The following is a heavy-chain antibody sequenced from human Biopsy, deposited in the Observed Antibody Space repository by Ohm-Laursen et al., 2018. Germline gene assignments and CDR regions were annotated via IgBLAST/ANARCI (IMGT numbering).Heavy chain of an antibody. CDR3: AREAIGYQLPCDD. Sequence: SSVKVSCKAPGGTFSNYGVNWVRQAPGQGLEWLGGNIPILGTGNYAQKFQDRVTVAADKSSSTAYPELSSLTSEDTAMFYCAREAIGYQLPCDDWGQGTLVTVSS. D-gene: IGHD2-15*01. CDR2: NIPILGTG. J-gene: IGHJ4*02. V-gene: IGHV1-69*06. CDR1: GGTFSNYG.